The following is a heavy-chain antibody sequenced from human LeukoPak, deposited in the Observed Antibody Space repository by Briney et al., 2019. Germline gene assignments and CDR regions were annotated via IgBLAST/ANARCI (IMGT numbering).Heavy chain of an antibody. CDR2: ISCYSSYT. CDR3: ASLYCSRGSCAFDV. V-gene: IGHV3-11*06. CDR1: GFTFSDNY. Sequence: GGSLRLSCAASGFTFSDNYMSWIRQAPGKGLEWVSYISCYSSYTNYADSVKGRFTISRDNAKNSLYLQMNSLRAEDTAMYYCASLYCSRGSCAFDVWGQGTLVTVSS. D-gene: IGHD2-15*01. J-gene: IGHJ5*02.